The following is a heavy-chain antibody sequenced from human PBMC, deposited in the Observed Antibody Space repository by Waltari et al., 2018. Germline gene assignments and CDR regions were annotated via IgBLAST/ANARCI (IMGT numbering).Heavy chain of an antibody. CDR2: INWKGTSV. CDR1: GFIFDNYA. V-gene: IGHV3-9*01. CDR3: ARGASSHYFYYINV. J-gene: IGHJ6*03. Sequence: EMQLVESGGGLVQPGRSLRVSCAASGFIFDNYAMHWVRQGPGKGLEWGGGINWKGTSVEYADAVRGRFTISRDNARNSLYLQMNSLRREDTALYFCARGASSHYFYYINVWGKGTTVTVSS. D-gene: IGHD3-10*01.